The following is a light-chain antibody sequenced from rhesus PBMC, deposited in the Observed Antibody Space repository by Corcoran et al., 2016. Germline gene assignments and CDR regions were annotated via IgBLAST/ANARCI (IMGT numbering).Light chain of an antibody. Sequence: DIQMTQSPSSLSGSVGDTVTITCRASQSFSSSSAWYQQKPGKAPKLLNYSVSYLHSGVPSRFSGTKSGSDFTLTIDSLQPEDIASYYCRQYYSYPRTFGQGTKVEIK. CDR2: SVS. CDR1: QSFSSS. V-gene: IGKV1-46*01. CDR3: RQYYSYPRT. J-gene: IGKJ1*01.